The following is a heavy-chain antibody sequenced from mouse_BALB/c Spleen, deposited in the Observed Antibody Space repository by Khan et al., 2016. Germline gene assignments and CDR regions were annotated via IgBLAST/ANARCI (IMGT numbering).Heavy chain of an antibody. CDR2: INPDSSTI. CDR3: ARLHYYGRFAY. CDR1: GFDLSRYW. Sequence: EVKLLESGGGLVQPGGSLKLSCAATGFDLSRYWMSWVRQAPGKGLEWIGEINPDSSTINYTPSLKDKFIISRDNAKNTLYLQMSKVRSEDTALYYCARLHYYGRFAYWGQGTLVTVSA. D-gene: IGHD1-2*01. J-gene: IGHJ3*01. V-gene: IGHV4-1*02.